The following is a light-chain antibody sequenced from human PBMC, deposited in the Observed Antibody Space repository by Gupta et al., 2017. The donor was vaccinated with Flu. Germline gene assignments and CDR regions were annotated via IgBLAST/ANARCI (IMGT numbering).Light chain of an antibody. J-gene: IGKJ1*01. V-gene: IGKV1-39*01. CDR1: QSISSY. CDR3: QQSYSTPWT. Sequence: DIQMTQSPSSLSASVGDRVTIPCRASQSISSYLNWYQQKPGKAPKLLIYAASSLQSGVPSRFSGSGSGTDFTLTISMLQPEDFATYYCQQSYSTPWTFGQGTKVEIK. CDR2: AAS.